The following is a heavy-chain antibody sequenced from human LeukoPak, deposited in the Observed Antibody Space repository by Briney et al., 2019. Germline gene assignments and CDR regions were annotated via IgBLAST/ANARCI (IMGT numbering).Heavy chain of an antibody. V-gene: IGHV3-30*14. Sequence: GGSLRLSCVASGFTFGSYAMNWVRQAPGKGLEWVAVISYDGSNKYYVDSVKGRFTISRDNSKNTLYLQMNSLRAEDTAVYYCARDPGYWGQGTLVTVSS. CDR3: ARDPGY. J-gene: IGHJ4*02. CDR1: GFTFGSYA. CDR2: ISYDGSNK.